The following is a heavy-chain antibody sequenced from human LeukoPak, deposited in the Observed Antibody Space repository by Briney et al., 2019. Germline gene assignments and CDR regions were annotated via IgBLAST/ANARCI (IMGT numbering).Heavy chain of an antibody. CDR2: IYYSGST. CDR1: GGSISSYY. J-gene: IGHJ6*02. Sequence: SETLSLPWTVSGGSISSYYWSWIRQPPGKGLRWIGYIYYSGSTNYNPSLKSRVTISVDTSKNQFSLKLSSVTAPDSPAYYCAREAALAAASYYYGMDVWGQGTTVTVSS. D-gene: IGHD6-13*01. CDR3: AREAALAAASYYYGMDV. V-gene: IGHV4-59*01.